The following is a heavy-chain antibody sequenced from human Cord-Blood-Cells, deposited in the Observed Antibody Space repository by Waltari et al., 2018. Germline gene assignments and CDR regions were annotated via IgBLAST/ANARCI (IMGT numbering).Heavy chain of an antibody. Sequence: QVQLQQWGAGLLKRSETLSLTCAVYGGSFSGYYWSWIRQPPGKGREWIGEINHSGSTNYNPSLKSRVTISVDTSKNQFSLKLSSVTAADTAVYYCARGLNDAFDIWGQGTMVTVSS. CDR3: ARGLNDAFDI. CDR1: GGSFSGYY. V-gene: IGHV4-34*01. CDR2: INHSGST. J-gene: IGHJ3*02.